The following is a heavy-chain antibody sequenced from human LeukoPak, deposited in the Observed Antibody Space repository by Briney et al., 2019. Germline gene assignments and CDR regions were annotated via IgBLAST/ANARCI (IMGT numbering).Heavy chain of an antibody. D-gene: IGHD3-9*01. CDR3: ARFYDILTVFDY. Sequence: SETLSLTCTVSGGSLSSRSFYWGWIRQPPGKGVECIGSIYFSGSTYYNPSLKSRVTISVDTSKNQFSLKLSSVTAADTAVYYCARFYDILTVFDYWGRGTRVTVSS. CDR1: GGSLSSRSFY. CDR2: IYFSGST. V-gene: IGHV4-39*01. J-gene: IGHJ4*02.